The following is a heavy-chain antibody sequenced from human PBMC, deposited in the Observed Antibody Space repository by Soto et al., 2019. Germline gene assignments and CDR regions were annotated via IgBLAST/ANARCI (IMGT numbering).Heavy chain of an antibody. CDR3: ARDDGSGWFYYYYGMVV. CDR1: GFTFSSYA. J-gene: IGHJ6*02. CDR2: ISYDGSNK. D-gene: IGHD6-19*01. V-gene: IGHV3-30-3*01. Sequence: PGGSLRLSCAASGFTFSSYAMHWVRQAPGKGLEWVAVISYDGSNKYYADSVKGRFTISRDNSKNTLYLQMNSLRAEDTAVYYCARDDGSGWFYYYYGMVVWRQGTTVTVSS.